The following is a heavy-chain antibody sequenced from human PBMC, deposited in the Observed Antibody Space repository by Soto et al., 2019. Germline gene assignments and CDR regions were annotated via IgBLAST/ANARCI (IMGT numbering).Heavy chain of an antibody. V-gene: IGHV3-74*01. CDR3: ARPDSSGPLFDY. J-gene: IGHJ4*02. Sequence: GGSLRLSCAASGFTFSSSWMHWVRQAPGKGLVWVSRINSDGISTSYADSVKGRFTISRDNAKNTLYLQMNSLRAEDTAVYYCARPDSSGPLFDYWGQGTLVTVSS. D-gene: IGHD3-22*01. CDR1: GFTFSSSW. CDR2: INSDGIST.